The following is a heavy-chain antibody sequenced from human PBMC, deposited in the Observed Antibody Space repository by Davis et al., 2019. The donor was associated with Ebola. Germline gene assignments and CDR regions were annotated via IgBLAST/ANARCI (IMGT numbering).Heavy chain of an antibody. D-gene: IGHD6-19*01. CDR2: ISGKSDYT. Sequence: GESLNIPCAASGFTFSDYFMIWIRQAPVKRLEWVSYISGKSDYTNYADSLKGRFTISRDNTKNSLYLQMNSLRAEDTAVYFCARGVAVGGFYFEYWGQGTLVTVSS. J-gene: IGHJ4*02. CDR3: ARGVAVGGFYFEY. CDR1: GFTFSDYF. V-gene: IGHV3-11*05.